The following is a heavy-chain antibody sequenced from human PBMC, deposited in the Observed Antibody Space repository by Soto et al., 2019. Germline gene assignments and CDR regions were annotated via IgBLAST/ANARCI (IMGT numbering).Heavy chain of an antibody. Sequence: GASVKVSCKASGYTFTGYYIQWVRQAPGQGLEWMGWINPNSGGTNYAQKFQGRVTMTRDTSISTAYVELSSLRSDDTAVYYCTRLYNWKENLDYYSGMDVWGQGTTVTVSS. CDR1: GYTFTGYY. CDR2: INPNSGGT. D-gene: IGHD1-20*01. CDR3: TRLYNWKENLDYYSGMDV. J-gene: IGHJ6*02. V-gene: IGHV1-2*02.